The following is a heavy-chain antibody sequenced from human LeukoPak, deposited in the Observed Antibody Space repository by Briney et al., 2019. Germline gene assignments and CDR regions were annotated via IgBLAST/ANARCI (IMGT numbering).Heavy chain of an antibody. CDR1: GYTFTSYG. CDR2: ISAYNGNT. V-gene: IGHV1-18*01. CDR3: ARDQTQIWFGEGLWYFDY. Sequence: ASVQASCKASGYTFTSYGISWVRQAPGQGLEWMGWISAYNGNTNYAQKLQGRVTMTTDTSTSTAYMELRSLRSDDTAVYFCARDQTQIWFGEGLWYFDYWGQGTLVTVSS. D-gene: IGHD3-10*01. J-gene: IGHJ4*02.